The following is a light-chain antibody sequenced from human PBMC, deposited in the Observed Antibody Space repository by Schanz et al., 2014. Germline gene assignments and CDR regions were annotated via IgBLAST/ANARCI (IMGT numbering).Light chain of an antibody. J-gene: IGKJ5*01. Sequence: EIVLTQSPATLSLSPGERATLSCRASQSVRSYLAWYQQKPGQALRLLIYDASNRATGIPARFSGSGSGTDFTLTISSLEPEDFAVYYCQQYGSSPLTFGQGTRLEIK. V-gene: IGKV3-11*01. CDR3: QQYGSSPLT. CDR2: DAS. CDR1: QSVRSY.